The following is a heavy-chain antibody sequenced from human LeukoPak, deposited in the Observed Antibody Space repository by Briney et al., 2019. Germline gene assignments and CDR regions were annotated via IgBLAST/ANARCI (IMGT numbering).Heavy chain of an antibody. CDR2: ISSSGSTI. Sequence: GGSLRLSCAASGFTFSSYEMNWVRQAPGKGLEWVSYISSSGSTIYYADSVKGRFTISRDNAKNSLYLQMNSLRAEDTAVYYCARDSAGSGSYVGYFEYWGQGTLVTVS. V-gene: IGHV3-48*03. CDR1: GFTFSSYE. D-gene: IGHD3-10*01. J-gene: IGHJ4*02. CDR3: ARDSAGSGSYVGYFEY.